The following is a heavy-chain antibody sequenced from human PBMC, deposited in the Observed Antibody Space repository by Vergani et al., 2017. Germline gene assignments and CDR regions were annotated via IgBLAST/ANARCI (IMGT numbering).Heavy chain of an antibody. V-gene: IGHV4-34*01. CDR1: GGSFSGYY. D-gene: IGHD3-3*01. Sequence: QVQLQQCGAGLLKPSETLSLTCAVYGGSFSGYYWSWIRQPPGKGLEWIGEINHSGSTNYNPSLKSRVTISVDTSKNQFSLKLSSVTAADTAVYYCARGFLEWLLEYWGQGTLVTVSS. J-gene: IGHJ4*02. CDR3: ARGFLEWLLEY. CDR2: INHSGST.